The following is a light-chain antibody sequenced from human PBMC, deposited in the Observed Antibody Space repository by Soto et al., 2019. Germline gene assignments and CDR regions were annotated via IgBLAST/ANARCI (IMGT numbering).Light chain of an antibody. J-gene: IGLJ1*01. CDR3: CSFAGSYSYV. V-gene: IGLV2-11*01. CDR2: DVT. CDR1: SSDVGRYDY. Sequence: HSALTRPASVSGSPGQAITISCTGTSSDVGRYDYVSWYQQYPGEAPKLIIYDVTERPSGVPDRFSGSKSGNTASLTISGLRAEDEAAYSCCSFAGSYSYVFGSGTKVTVL.